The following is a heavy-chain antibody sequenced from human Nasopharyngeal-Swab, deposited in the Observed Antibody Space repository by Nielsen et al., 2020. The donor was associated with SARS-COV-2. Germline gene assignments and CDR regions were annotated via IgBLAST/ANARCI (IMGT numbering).Heavy chain of an antibody. CDR3: ARDAAAGTTRGAFDI. D-gene: IGHD1-1*01. J-gene: IGHJ3*02. CDR2: INPSGGST. Sequence: ASVKVSCKASGYTFTSYYMHWVRQAPGQGLEWMGIINPSGGSTSYAQKFQGRVTMTRDTSTSTVYMELRSEDTAVYYYARDAAAGTTRGAFDIWGQGTMVTVSS. CDR1: GYTFTSYY. V-gene: IGHV1-46*01.